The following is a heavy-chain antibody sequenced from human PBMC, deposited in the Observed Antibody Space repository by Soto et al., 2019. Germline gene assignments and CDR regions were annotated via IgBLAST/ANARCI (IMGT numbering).Heavy chain of an antibody. J-gene: IGHJ4*02. Sequence: SVKVSCKASGYTFTGYYMHWVRQAPGQGLEWMGWINPNSGGTNYAQKFQGRVTMTRDTSISTAYMELSRLRSDDTAVYYCARNYGSGSYLQYYFDYWGQGTLVTVSS. CDR1: GYTFTGYY. D-gene: IGHD3-10*01. CDR2: INPNSGGT. V-gene: IGHV1-2*02. CDR3: ARNYGSGSYLQYYFDY.